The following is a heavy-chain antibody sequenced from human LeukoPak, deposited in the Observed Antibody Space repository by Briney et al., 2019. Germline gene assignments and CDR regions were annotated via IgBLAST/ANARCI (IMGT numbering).Heavy chain of an antibody. V-gene: IGHV3-74*01. CDR3: AKGYYYDSSGYYSFDY. CDR2: ILSDGPNT. J-gene: IGHJ4*02. Sequence: GGSLRLSCAASGFTFSSYWMHWVRQAPGKGLVWVSRILSDGPNTNYADSVKGRFTISRDNSENTLYLQMNSLRAEDTAVYYCAKGYYYDSSGYYSFDYWGQGTLVTVSS. D-gene: IGHD3-22*01. CDR1: GFTFSSYW.